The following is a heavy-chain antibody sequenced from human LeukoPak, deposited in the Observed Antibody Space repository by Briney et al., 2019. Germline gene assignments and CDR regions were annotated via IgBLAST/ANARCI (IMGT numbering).Heavy chain of an antibody. J-gene: IGHJ6*03. CDR2: INHSGTT. CDR1: GGSFSGYY. V-gene: IGHV4-34*01. Sequence: PSETLSLTCAVYGGSFSGYYWSWIRQPPGKGLEWIGEINHSGTTNYTPSLKSRVTISVDSSNNQFSLKLSSVTAADTAVYYCARPRSYYYYYMDVWGKGTTVTISS. CDR3: ARPRSYYYYYMDV.